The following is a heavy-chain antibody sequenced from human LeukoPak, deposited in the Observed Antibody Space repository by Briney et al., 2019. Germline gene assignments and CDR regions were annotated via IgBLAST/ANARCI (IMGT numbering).Heavy chain of an antibody. CDR1: GYTFTGYY. J-gene: IGHJ6*02. D-gene: IGHD2-2*01. Sequence: VSVKVSCKASGYTFTGYYMHWVRQAPGQELEWMGRINPNSGGTNYAQKFQGRVTMTRDTSISTAYMELSRLRSDDTAVYYCAREKVRQSGMDVWGQGTTVTVSS. CDR2: INPNSGGT. CDR3: AREKVRQSGMDV. V-gene: IGHV1-2*06.